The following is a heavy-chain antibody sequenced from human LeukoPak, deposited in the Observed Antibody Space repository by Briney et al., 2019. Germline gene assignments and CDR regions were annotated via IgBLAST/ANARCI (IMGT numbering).Heavy chain of an antibody. J-gene: IGHJ4*02. CDR3: ARGPPSRDIAAAVSYYFDY. D-gene: IGHD6-13*01. Sequence: SETLSLTCTVSGGSISSYYWSWIRQPAGKGLEWIGRIYTSGSTNYNPSLKSRVTMSVDTSKNQFSLKLSSVTAADTAVYYCARGPPSRDIAAAVSYYFDYWGQGTLVTVSS. CDR2: IYTSGST. CDR1: GGSISSYY. V-gene: IGHV4-4*07.